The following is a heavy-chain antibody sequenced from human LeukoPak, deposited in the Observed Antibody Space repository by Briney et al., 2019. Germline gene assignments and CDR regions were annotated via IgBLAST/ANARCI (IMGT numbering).Heavy chain of an antibody. CDR2: IYSGGLT. V-gene: IGHV3-66*02. CDR3: AKDRPLYSGSQHFDY. Sequence: GGSLRLSCAASGFTVSSNYMSWVRQAPGKGLEWLSVIYSGGLTYYADSVKGRFTISRDNSKNTLYLQMNSLRAEDTAVYYCAKDRPLYSGSQHFDYWGQGTLVTVSS. J-gene: IGHJ4*02. D-gene: IGHD1-26*01. CDR1: GFTVSSNY.